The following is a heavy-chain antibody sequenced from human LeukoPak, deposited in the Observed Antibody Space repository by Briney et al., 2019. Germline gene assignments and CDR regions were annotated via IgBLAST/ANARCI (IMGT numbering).Heavy chain of an antibody. Sequence: GGSLRLSCAASGFTFDDYAMHWVRQAPGKGLEWVSGISWNSGSIGYADSVKGRFTISRDNAKNSLYLQMNSLRAEDMALYYCAKDWSWDYYDSSSDYWGQGTLVTVSS. D-gene: IGHD3-22*01. CDR3: AKDWSWDYYDSSSDY. J-gene: IGHJ4*02. V-gene: IGHV3-9*03. CDR2: ISWNSGSI. CDR1: GFTFDDYA.